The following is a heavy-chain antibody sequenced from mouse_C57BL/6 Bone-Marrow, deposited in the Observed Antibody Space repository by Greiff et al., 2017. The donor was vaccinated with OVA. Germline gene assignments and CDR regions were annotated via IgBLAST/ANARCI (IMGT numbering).Heavy chain of an antibody. D-gene: IGHD1-1*01. J-gene: IGHJ1*03. Sequence: EVQLVESGEGLVKPGGSLKLSCAASGFTFSSYAMSWVRQTPEKRLEWVAYISSGGDYIYYADTVKGRFTISRDNARNTLYLQMSSLKSEDTAMYYCTRDRYYYGSSYRYFDVWGTGTTVTVSS. CDR1: GFTFSSYA. CDR2: ISSGGDYI. CDR3: TRDRYYYGSSYRYFDV. V-gene: IGHV5-9-1*02.